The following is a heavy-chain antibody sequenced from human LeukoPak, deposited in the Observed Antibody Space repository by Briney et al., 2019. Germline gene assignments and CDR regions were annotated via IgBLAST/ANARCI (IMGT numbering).Heavy chain of an antibody. V-gene: IGHV3-74*01. J-gene: IGHJ4*02. D-gene: IGHD2-15*01. CDR1: GFTLSGNW. CDR3: ARRDNYDY. CDR2: INSDGSST. Sequence: PGGSLRLSCAASGFTLSGNWMHWVRQAPGRGLVWVSRINSDGSSTSYADSVRGRFTISRDNAKNTLYLQMNSLRAEDTAVYYCARRDNYDYWGQGTLVTVSS.